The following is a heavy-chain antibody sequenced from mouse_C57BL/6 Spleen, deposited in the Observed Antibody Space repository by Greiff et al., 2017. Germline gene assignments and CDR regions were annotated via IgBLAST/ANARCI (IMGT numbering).Heavy chain of an antibody. CDR3: AREDYGSSLFAY. J-gene: IGHJ3*01. Sequence: EVMLVESGPGMVKPSQSLSLTCTVTGYSITSGYDWHWIRHFPGNKLEWMGYISYSGSTNYNPSLKSRISITHDTSKNHFFLKLNSVTTEDTATYYCAREDYGSSLFAYWGQGTLVTVSA. CDR1: GYSITSGYD. CDR2: ISYSGST. D-gene: IGHD1-1*01. V-gene: IGHV3-1*01.